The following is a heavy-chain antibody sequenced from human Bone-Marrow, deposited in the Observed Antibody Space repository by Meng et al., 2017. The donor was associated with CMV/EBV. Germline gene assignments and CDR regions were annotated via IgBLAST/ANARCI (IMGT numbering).Heavy chain of an antibody. V-gene: IGHV5-51*01. Sequence: GESLKISCRASGYSFMTYWIGWVRQMPGKGLEWMGIIYPGDSDTRYSPSFQGQVTISADKSISTAYLQWSSLKASDTAMYYCAKIKYSSSPSLDYWGQGTLVTVYS. D-gene: IGHD6-6*01. CDR3: AKIKYSSSPSLDY. CDR1: GYSFMTYW. J-gene: IGHJ4*02. CDR2: IYPGDSDT.